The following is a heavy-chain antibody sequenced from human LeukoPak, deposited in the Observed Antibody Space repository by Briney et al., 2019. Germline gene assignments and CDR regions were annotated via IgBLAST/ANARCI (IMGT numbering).Heavy chain of an antibody. D-gene: IGHD3-3*01. V-gene: IGHV4-34*01. Sequence: PSETLSLTCTVTGGSISGYFWSWIRQPPGKGLEWIGEINHSGSTNYNPSLKGRVTISVDTSKNQFSLKLSSVTAADTAVYYCARGRTYYDFWSGYYYNWFDPWGQGTLVTVSS. CDR2: INHSGST. CDR1: GGSISGYF. CDR3: ARGRTYYDFWSGYYYNWFDP. J-gene: IGHJ5*02.